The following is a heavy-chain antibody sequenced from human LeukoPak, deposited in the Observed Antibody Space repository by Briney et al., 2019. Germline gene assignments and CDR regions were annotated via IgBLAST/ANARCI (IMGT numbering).Heavy chain of an antibody. CDR1: GGSISSRSYY. Sequence: SETLSLTCTVSGGSISSRSYYWGWIRQPPGKGLEWIGSIYYSGSTYYNPSLKSRVTISVDTSKNQFSLKLSSVTAADTAVYYCARQGRFLEWLLFGYFDYWGQGTLVTVSS. CDR2: IYYSGST. V-gene: IGHV4-39*01. D-gene: IGHD3-3*01. J-gene: IGHJ4*02. CDR3: ARQGRFLEWLLFGYFDY.